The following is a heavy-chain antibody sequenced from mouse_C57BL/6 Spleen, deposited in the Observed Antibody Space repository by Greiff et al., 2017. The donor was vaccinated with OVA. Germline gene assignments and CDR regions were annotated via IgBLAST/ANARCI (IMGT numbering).Heavy chain of an antibody. D-gene: IGHD1-1*01. CDR3: ARPLYYYGSSYAMDY. CDR2: IHPNSGST. Sequence: VQLQQPGAELVKPGASVKLSCKASGYTFTSYWMHWVKQRPGQGLEWIGMIHPNSGSTNYNEKFKSKATLTVDKSSSTAYMQLSSLTSEDSAVYYCARPLYYYGSSYAMDYWGQGTSVTVSS. J-gene: IGHJ4*01. CDR1: GYTFTSYW. V-gene: IGHV1-64*01.